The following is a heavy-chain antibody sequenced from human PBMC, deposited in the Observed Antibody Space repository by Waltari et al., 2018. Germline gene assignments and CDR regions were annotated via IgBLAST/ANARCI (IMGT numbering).Heavy chain of an antibody. V-gene: IGHV4-34*01. CDR3: ARGIAVAGRPFDY. CDR2: INHSGST. J-gene: IGHJ4*02. Sequence: QVQLQQWGAGLLKPSETLSLTCAVYGGSFSGYYWSWIRQPPGKGLEWIGEINHSGSTNYNPSLKSRVTISVDTSKNQFSLKLSSVTAADTAVYYCARGIAVAGRPFDYWGQGTLVTVSS. D-gene: IGHD6-19*01. CDR1: GGSFSGYY.